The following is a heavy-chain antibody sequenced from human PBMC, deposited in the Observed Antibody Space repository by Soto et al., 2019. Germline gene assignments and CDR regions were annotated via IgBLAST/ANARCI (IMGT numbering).Heavy chain of an antibody. CDR2: IYYSGST. V-gene: IGHV4-59*01. J-gene: IGHJ5*02. CDR3: ARDGNYYYDSSGYIFDP. D-gene: IGHD3-22*01. CDR1: GGSISSYY. Sequence: PSETLSLTCTVSGGSISSYYWSWIRQPPGKGLEWIGYIYYSGSTNYNPSLKSRVTISVDTSKNQFSLKLSSVTAADTAVYYCARDGNYYYDSSGYIFDPWGQGTLVTVSS.